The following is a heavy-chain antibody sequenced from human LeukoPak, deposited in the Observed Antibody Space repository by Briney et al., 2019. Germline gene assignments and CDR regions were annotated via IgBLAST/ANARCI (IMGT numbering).Heavy chain of an antibody. J-gene: IGHJ4*02. CDR2: INPSGGST. D-gene: IGHD3-3*01. CDR1: GYTFTSYY. CDR3: ARQPITIFGVVMPNDY. Sequence: ASVKVSCKASGYTFTSYYMHWVRQAPGQGLEWMGIINPSGGSTSYAQKFQGRVTMTRDMSTSTVYMELSSLRSEDTAVYYCARQPITIFGVVMPNDYWGQGTLVTVSS. V-gene: IGHV1-46*01.